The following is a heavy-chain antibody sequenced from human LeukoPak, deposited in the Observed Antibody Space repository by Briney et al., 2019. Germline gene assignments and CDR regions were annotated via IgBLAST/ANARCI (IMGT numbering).Heavy chain of an antibody. CDR3: ARVHRGYSFGRLDY. V-gene: IGHV3-48*02. D-gene: IGHD5-12*01. J-gene: IGHJ4*02. CDR2: ISGSDNTI. Sequence: GGSLRLSCAASGFTFSSYSMNWVRQAPGKGLEWVSYISGSDNTIYYADSVKGRFTISRDNARNSLYLQMNSLRDEDTAVYYCARVHRGYSFGRLDYWGQGTLVTVSS. CDR1: GFTFSSYS.